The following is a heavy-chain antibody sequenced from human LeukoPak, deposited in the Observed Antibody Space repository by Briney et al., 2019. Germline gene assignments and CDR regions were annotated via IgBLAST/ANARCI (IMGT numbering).Heavy chain of an antibody. D-gene: IGHD3-22*01. CDR2: IYYSGST. J-gene: IGHJ5*02. Sequence: SETLSLTCTVSGGSISSSSYYWGWIRQPPGKGLEWIGSIYYSGSTYYNPSLKSRVTISVDTSKNQFSLKLSSVTAADTAVYYCARPYYYDSSGYPDWFDPWGQGTLVTVSS. CDR3: ARPYYYDSSGYPDWFDP. V-gene: IGHV4-39*01. CDR1: GGSISSSSYY.